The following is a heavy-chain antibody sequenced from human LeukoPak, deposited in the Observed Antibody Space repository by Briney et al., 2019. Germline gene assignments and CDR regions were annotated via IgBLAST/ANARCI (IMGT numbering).Heavy chain of an antibody. Sequence: PGGSLRLSCAASGFTFSTYTMNWVRQAPGKGLEWVSSISSSSSYIYYADSVKGRFTISRDNAKDSLYLQMNSLRAEDTAVYYCAKGRDILTGYYNYWGQGTLVTVSS. CDR3: AKGRDILTGYYNY. J-gene: IGHJ4*02. CDR1: GFTFSTYT. D-gene: IGHD3-9*01. V-gene: IGHV3-21*04. CDR2: ISSSSSYI.